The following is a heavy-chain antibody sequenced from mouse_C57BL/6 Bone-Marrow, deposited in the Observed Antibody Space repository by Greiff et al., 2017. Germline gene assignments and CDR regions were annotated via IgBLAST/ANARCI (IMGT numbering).Heavy chain of an antibody. V-gene: IGHV5-6*01. Sequence: EVKVVESGGDLVKPGGSLKFSCAASGFTFSSYGMSWVRQTPDKRLEWVATISSGGSYTYYPDSVKGRFTITRDNAKNTLYLQMSSLKSEDTAMYYCERQGGVTTFAYWGRGTLVPVSA. CDR2: ISSGGSYT. CDR1: GFTFSSYG. CDR3: ERQGGVTTFAY. J-gene: IGHJ3*01. D-gene: IGHD2-2*01.